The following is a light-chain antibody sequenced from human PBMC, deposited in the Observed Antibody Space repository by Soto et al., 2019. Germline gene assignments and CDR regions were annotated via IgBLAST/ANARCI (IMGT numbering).Light chain of an antibody. CDR1: QSIGGY. J-gene: IGKJ3*01. Sequence: EIVLSQSAATLSLSLGERATLSCRASQSIGGYLAWYQDELGQPPRLLIYDASNRATGIPVRFSGSGSATAFTLTISSLEPEDFAVYYCQQRSTWPPFSFGPGTKVDIK. CDR2: DAS. V-gene: IGKV3-11*01. CDR3: QQRSTWPPFS.